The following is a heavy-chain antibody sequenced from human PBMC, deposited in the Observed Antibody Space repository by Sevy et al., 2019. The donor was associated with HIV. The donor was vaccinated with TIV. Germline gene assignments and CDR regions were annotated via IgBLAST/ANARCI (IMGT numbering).Heavy chain of an antibody. J-gene: IGHJ4*02. Sequence: GGSLRLSCAASGFTFSSHWMSWVRQAPGKGLEWVSGIGWNSGSVGYAVSVKGRFTISRDNAKNLLYLQMNSLTSEDTALYYCAKDLLPYGSGSYPLDYWGQGTVVTVSS. V-gene: IGHV3-9*01. CDR3: AKDLLPYGSGSYPLDY. CDR2: IGWNSGSV. D-gene: IGHD3-10*01. CDR1: GFTFSSHW.